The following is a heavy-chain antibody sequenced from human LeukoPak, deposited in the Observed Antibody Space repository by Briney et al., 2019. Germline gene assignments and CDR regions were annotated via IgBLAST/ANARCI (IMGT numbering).Heavy chain of an antibody. CDR1: GFTLSDYY. V-gene: IGHV3-7*01. Sequence: PGGSLRLSCAASGFTLSDYYMTWVRQAPGKGLEWVADIKADGSDTYYVDSVKGRFTILRDNAKNSLYLQMNSLRADDAAVYYCARDHLYYDISGPRFDYWGQGTRVTVSS. D-gene: IGHD3-9*01. CDR2: IKADGSDT. J-gene: IGHJ4*02. CDR3: ARDHLYYDISGPRFDY.